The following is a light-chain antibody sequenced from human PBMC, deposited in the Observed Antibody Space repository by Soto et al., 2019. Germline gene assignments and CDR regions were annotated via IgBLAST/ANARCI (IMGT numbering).Light chain of an antibody. Sequence: DIPMTQSPSSLSASVGDRVTITCRASQGISNYLAWYQQKPGKVPKLLIYAASTLQSGVPSRFSGSGSGTDFSLTISSLQPEDVAAYYCQKYNSAPYTFGQGTKLEIK. V-gene: IGKV1-27*01. J-gene: IGKJ2*01. CDR1: QGISNY. CDR2: AAS. CDR3: QKYNSAPYT.